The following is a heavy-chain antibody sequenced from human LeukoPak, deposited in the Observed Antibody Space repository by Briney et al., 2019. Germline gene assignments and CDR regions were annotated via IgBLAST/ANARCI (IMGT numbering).Heavy chain of an antibody. J-gene: IGHJ4*02. CDR2: ISKSGGSS. CDR1: GFTFSSYA. CDR3: AKSRSSSSTSCYNY. Sequence: GGSLRLSCAASGFTFSSYAMSWVRQAPGKGLEWVSGISKSGGSSYYADSVKGRFTISRDNSKNTLYLQMNSLRAEDTAVYYCAKSRSSSSTSCYNYWGQGTLVTVSS. D-gene: IGHD2-2*02. V-gene: IGHV3-23*01.